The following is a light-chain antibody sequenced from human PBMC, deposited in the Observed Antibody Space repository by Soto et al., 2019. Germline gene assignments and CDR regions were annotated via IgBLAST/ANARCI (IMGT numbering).Light chain of an antibody. CDR3: QQYNKWPIT. Sequence: EIVMTQSPGTLSVSPGEGATLSCRASQNVRNNVAWYQQKPGQAPRLLIYRASSRATGISGSFSGSGSGTEFTLTITSLQSEDFAVYYCQQYNKWPITFGQGTRLEIK. V-gene: IGKV3-15*01. CDR1: QNVRNN. J-gene: IGKJ5*01. CDR2: RAS.